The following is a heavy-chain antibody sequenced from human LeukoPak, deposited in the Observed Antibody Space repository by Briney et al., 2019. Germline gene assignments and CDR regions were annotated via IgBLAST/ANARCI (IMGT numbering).Heavy chain of an antibody. CDR1: GFTFSSYA. D-gene: IGHD3-22*01. J-gene: IGHJ4*02. V-gene: IGHV3-23*01. Sequence: PGGSLRLSCAASGFTFSSYAMSWVRQAPGKGLEWVSAISGSGGSTYYADSVKGRFTISRDNSKNTLYLQMNSLRAEDTAVYYCXXXXXRAWLLRDYWGQGTLVTVSS. CDR3: XXXXXRAWLLRDY. CDR2: ISGSGGST.